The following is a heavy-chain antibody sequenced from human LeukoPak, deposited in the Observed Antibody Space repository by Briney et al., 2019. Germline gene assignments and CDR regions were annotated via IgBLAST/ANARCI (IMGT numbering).Heavy chain of an antibody. CDR2: IYPGDSDT. V-gene: IGHV5-51*01. CDR1: GYSFTNYW. J-gene: IGHJ4*02. D-gene: IGHD2-2*01. Sequence: GESLKISCKGSGYSFTNYWMGWVRQMPGKGLEWMGIIYPGDSDTRYSPSFQGQVTISADKSITTAYLQWSSLKASDTAIYYCARRFCSSTSCFMRDYWGQGTLVTVSS. CDR3: ARRFCSSTSCFMRDY.